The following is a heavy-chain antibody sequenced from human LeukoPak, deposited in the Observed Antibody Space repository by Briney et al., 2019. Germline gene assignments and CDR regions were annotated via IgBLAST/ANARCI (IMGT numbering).Heavy chain of an antibody. J-gene: IGHJ5*02. Sequence: RASVKVSCKASGGTFSSYAISWVRQAPGQGLEWMGGIIPIFGTANYAQKFQGRVTITADESTGTAYMELSSLRSEDTAVYYCATSITIFGVVINGWFDPWGQGTLVTVSS. CDR1: GGTFSSYA. CDR3: ATSITIFGVVINGWFDP. CDR2: IIPIFGTA. V-gene: IGHV1-69*13. D-gene: IGHD3-3*01.